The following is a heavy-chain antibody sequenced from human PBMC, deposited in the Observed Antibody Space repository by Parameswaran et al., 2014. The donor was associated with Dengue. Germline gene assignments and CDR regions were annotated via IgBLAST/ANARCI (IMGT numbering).Heavy chain of an antibody. V-gene: IGHV4-59*01. D-gene: IGHD6-19*01. CDR3: ARSGSSGWANWFDP. J-gene: IGHJ5*02. CDR2: IDYSGST. CDR1: GGSISGYY. Sequence: ASETLSLTCTVSGGSISGYYWSWIRQPPGKGLEWIGYIDYSGSTNYNPSLKSRVTISVDTSKNQFSLNLSSVTAADTAVYYCARSGSSGWANWFDPWGQGTLVTVSS.